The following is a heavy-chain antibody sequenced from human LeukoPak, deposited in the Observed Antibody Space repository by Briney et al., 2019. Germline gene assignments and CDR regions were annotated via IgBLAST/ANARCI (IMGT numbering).Heavy chain of an antibody. Sequence: GGSLRLSCAASGFTFSSYTMSWVRQAPGKGLEWVSSISNSGGRTFYTDSVKGRFTISRDNSKITLYLQMNSLRAEDTAVYYCAKSYNGYESKPDYWGQGTLVTVSS. D-gene: IGHD5-12*01. CDR3: AKSYNGYESKPDY. J-gene: IGHJ4*02. CDR2: ISNSGGRT. V-gene: IGHV3-23*01. CDR1: GFTFSSYT.